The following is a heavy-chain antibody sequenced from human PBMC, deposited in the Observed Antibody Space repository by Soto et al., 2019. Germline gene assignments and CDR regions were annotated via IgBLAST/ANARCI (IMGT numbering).Heavy chain of an antibody. CDR3: AREVTGTTYDYYYGMDV. Sequence: SETLSLTCTVSGGSISSGGYYWSWIRQHPGKGLEWIGYIYYSGSTYYNPSLKSRVTISVDTSKNQFSLKLSSVTAADTAVYYCAREVTGTTYDYYYGMDVWGQGTTVTVSS. CDR1: GGSISSGGYY. CDR2: IYYSGST. J-gene: IGHJ6*02. D-gene: IGHD1-7*01. V-gene: IGHV4-31*03.